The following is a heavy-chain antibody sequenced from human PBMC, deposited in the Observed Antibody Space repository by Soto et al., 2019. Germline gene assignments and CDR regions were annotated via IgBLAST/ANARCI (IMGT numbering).Heavy chain of an antibody. V-gene: IGHV1-69*13. CDR1: GGTFSSYA. CDR2: IIPIFGTV. J-gene: IGHJ3*02. D-gene: IGHD4-17*01. CDR3: ASRGARLRTDAFDI. Sequence: SVKVSCKASGGTFSSYAISWVRQAPGQGLEWMGGIIPIFGTVNYAQKFQGRVTITADESTSTAYMELSSLRSEDTAVYYCASRGARLRTDAFDIWGQGTMVTVSS.